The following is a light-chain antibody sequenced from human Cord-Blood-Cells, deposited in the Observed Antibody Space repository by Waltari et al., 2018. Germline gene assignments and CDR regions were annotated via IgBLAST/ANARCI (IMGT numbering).Light chain of an antibody. CDR2: DVS. CDR1: SSDVGGYNY. CDR3: SSYTSSSTLV. Sequence: QSALTQPASVSGSPGQSITISCTGTSSDVGGYNYVSWYQQHPGKAPKLMIYDVSSRPSGVANSCSGAKSANTASLTISGLQAEDEADYYCSSYTSSSTLVFGGGTKLTVL. J-gene: IGLJ3*02. V-gene: IGLV2-14*03.